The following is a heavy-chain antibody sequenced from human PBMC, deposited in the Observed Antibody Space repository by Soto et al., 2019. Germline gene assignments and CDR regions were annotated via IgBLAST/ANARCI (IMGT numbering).Heavy chain of an antibody. D-gene: IGHD4-4*01. CDR3: AKDRQYPRDYFHY. V-gene: IGHV3-9*01. Sequence: EVQLVDSGGGLVQPGRSPRLSCAASGFTFDIYAMHWVRQAPGKGLEWVSSISWNSGTRGYADSVKGRFTISRDNAKNSLYLQMDSLRTEDTAFYYCAKDRQYPRDYFHYWGQGTLVTVSS. CDR2: ISWNSGTR. CDR1: GFTFDIYA. J-gene: IGHJ4*02.